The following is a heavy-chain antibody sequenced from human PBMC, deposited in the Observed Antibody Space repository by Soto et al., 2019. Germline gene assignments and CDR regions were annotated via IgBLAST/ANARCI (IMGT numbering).Heavy chain of an antibody. V-gene: IGHV1-69*01. Sequence: QVQLVQSGAEVKKPGSSVKVSCKASGGTFSSYAISWVRQAPGQGLEWMGGIIPIFGTANYAQKFQGRVTITADESTNTAYMELSSLRSEDTAVYYCASSLWFGELLNPTFDYWGQGTLVTVSS. D-gene: IGHD3-10*01. CDR3: ASSLWFGELLNPTFDY. J-gene: IGHJ4*02. CDR2: IIPIFGTA. CDR1: GGTFSSYA.